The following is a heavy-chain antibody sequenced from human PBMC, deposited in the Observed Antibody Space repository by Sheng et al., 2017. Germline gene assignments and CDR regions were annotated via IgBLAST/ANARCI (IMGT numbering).Heavy chain of an antibody. Sequence: QVQLVQSGAEVKKPGSSVKVSCKASGGTFSSYAISWVRQAPGQGLEWMGGIIPIFGTANYAQKFQGRVTITADESTSTAYMELSSLRSEDTAVYYCAHPGSGGSGSSLYFDYWGQGTLVTVSS. D-gene: IGHD3-10*01. J-gene: IGHJ4*02. CDR2: IIPIFGTA. CDR3: AHPGSGGSGSSLYFDY. CDR1: GGTFSSYA. V-gene: IGHV1-69*01.